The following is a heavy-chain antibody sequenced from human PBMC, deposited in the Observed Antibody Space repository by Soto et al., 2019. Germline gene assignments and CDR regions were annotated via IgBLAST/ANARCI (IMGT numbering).Heavy chain of an antibody. CDR2: IRQDESEK. Sequence: EVQLVESGGGLVQPGGSLRLSCAVSGLTFSDYWMSWVRQAPGKGLEWVANIRQDESEKNYADSVKGRFTISRDNAKSSVYLQMNSLRAEDTAVYYCTNDKFSGSYYVRGLTYYFEYWGQGTLVIVSS. CDR1: GLTFSDYW. V-gene: IGHV3-7*03. D-gene: IGHD1-26*01. CDR3: TNDKFSGSYYVRGLTYYFEY. J-gene: IGHJ4*02.